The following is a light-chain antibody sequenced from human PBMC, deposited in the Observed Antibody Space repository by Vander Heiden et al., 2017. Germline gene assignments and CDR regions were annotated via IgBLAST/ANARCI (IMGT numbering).Light chain of an antibody. Sequence: DIQMTQSPSSLSASVGDRVTITCQASQDISNYLNWFQQKAGEAPKLLIYDASNLETGVPPRVSGSGSGTDFTFTISSLQPEDVATYYCQQYDHLYTFGQGTKVEI. J-gene: IGKJ2*01. V-gene: IGKV1-33*01. CDR3: QQYDHLYT. CDR1: QDISNY. CDR2: DAS.